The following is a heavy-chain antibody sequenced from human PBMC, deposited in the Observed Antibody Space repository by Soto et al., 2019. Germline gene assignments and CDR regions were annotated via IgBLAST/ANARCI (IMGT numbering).Heavy chain of an antibody. CDR3: ARGGPLITIVGVVILPGMGV. V-gene: IGHV1-69*01. CDR2: IIPIFGTA. D-gene: IGHD3-3*01. J-gene: IGHJ6*02. CDR1: GGTFSSYA. Sequence: QVQLVQSGAEVKKPGSSVKVSCKVSGGTFSSYAISWVRQAPGQGLEWMGGIIPIFGTANYAQQFQGRVTISAYESTSTAYMELSSLRSEDSAVYYWARGGPLITIVGVVILPGMGVWGQRTTVAVSS.